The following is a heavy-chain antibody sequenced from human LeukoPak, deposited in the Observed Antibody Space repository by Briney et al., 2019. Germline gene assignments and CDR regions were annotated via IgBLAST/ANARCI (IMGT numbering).Heavy chain of an antibody. CDR2: MNPNSGNT. CDR3: ASIGVVPAAISPPSAYYYYYGMDV. D-gene: IGHD2-2*01. J-gene: IGHJ6*02. Sequence: ASVKVSCKASGYTFTSYDINWARQATGQGLEWMGWMNPNSGNTGYAQKFQGRVTMTRNTSISTAYMELSSLRSEDTAVYYCASIGVVPAAISPPSAYYYYYGMDVWGQGTTVTVSS. CDR1: GYTFTSYD. V-gene: IGHV1-8*01.